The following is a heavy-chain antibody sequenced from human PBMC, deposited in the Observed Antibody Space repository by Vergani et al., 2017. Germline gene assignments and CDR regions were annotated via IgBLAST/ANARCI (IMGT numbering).Heavy chain of an antibody. V-gene: IGHV4-39*07. CDR2: IYYSGST. Sequence: QLQLQESGPGLVKPSETLSLTCTVSGGSISSSSYYWGWIRQPPGKGLEWIGYIYYSGSTYYNPSLKSRVTISVDTSKNQFSLKLSSVTAADTAVYYCARGAGKNAFDIWGQGTMVTVSS. D-gene: IGHD1-26*01. CDR1: GGSISSSSYY. CDR3: ARGAGKNAFDI. J-gene: IGHJ3*02.